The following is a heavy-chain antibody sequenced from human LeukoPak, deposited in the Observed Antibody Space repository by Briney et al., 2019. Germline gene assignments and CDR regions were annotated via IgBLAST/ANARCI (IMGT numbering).Heavy chain of an antibody. V-gene: IGHV3-48*02. Sequence: QPGGSLRLSCAASGFSFSSYSMNWVRQAPGKGLEWVSYISLDSSTMYYADSVKGRFTISRDNAKNSLYLQMNSLRDDGTAVYYCARDDSAGAWELLWDYWGQGTLVTVSS. CDR3: ARDDSAGAWELLWDY. J-gene: IGHJ4*02. D-gene: IGHD1-26*01. CDR1: GFSFSSYS. CDR2: ISLDSSTM.